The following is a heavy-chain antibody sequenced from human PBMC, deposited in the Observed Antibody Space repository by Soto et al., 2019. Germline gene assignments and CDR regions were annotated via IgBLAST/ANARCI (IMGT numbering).Heavy chain of an antibody. CDR2: ISGSGGST. CDR3: AKVPYCSSTSCYVRSDYYYYGMDV. J-gene: IGHJ6*02. V-gene: IGHV3-23*01. Sequence: GGSLRLSCAASGFTFSSYAISWVRQAPGKGLEWVSAISGSGGSTYDADSVKVRLTISRDNSKNTLYLQMNILRAEDTAVYYFAKVPYCSSTSCYVRSDYYYYGMDVWGQGT. D-gene: IGHD2-2*01. CDR1: GFTFSSYA.